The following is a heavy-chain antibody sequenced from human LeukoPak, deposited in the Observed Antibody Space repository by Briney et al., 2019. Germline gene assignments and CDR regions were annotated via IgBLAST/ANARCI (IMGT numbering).Heavy chain of an antibody. D-gene: IGHD2-15*01. J-gene: IGHJ5*02. Sequence: GASVKVSCKASGGTFSSYAISCVRQAPGQGLEWMGRIIPILGIANYAQKFQGRVTITADKSTSTAYMELSSLRSEDTAVYYCARGHCSGGSCYLYWFDPWGQGTLVTVSS. CDR1: GGTFSSYA. V-gene: IGHV1-69*04. CDR3: ARGHCSGGSCYLYWFDP. CDR2: IIPILGIA.